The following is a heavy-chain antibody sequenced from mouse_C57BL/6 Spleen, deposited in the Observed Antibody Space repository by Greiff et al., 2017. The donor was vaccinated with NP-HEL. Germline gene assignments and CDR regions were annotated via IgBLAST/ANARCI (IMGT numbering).Heavy chain of an antibody. CDR1: GYSITSGYY. J-gene: IGHJ3*01. Sequence: DVKLQESGPGLVKPSQSLSLSCSVTGYSITSGYYWNWIRQFPGNKLEWMGYISYDGSNNYNPSLKNRISITRDTSKNQFFLKLNSVTTEDTATYYCAIVTAWFAYWGQGTLVTVSA. CDR2: ISYDGSN. D-gene: IGHD4-1*01. V-gene: IGHV3-6*01. CDR3: AIVTAWFAY.